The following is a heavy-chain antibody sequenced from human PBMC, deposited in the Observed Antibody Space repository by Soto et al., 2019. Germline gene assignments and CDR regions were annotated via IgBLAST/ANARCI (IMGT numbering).Heavy chain of an antibody. Sequence: QVQLVQSGAEVKKPGASVKVSCESSGFSLTDHYLHWVREAPGQGLEWLGWINANSGGTKYAQKFQGRVAMTMDTSITTVYMELSRLRSDDTAVYFCARGRNYYDGTGYFDLDYWGQGTLVTVSS. V-gene: IGHV1-2*02. CDR3: ARGRNYYDGTGYFDLDY. CDR1: GFSLTDHY. D-gene: IGHD3-22*01. J-gene: IGHJ4*02. CDR2: INANSGGT.